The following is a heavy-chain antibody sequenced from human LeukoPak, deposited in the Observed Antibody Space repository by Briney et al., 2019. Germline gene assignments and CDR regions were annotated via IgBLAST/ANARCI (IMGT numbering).Heavy chain of an antibody. J-gene: IGHJ3*02. V-gene: IGHV3-21*01. D-gene: IGHD2-2*01. Sequence: GGSLRLSCAASGFTFSSYSMNWVRQAPGKGLEWVSSISSSSSYIYYADSVKGRFTISRDNAKNSLYLQMNSLRAEDTAVYYCARDRTRYCSSTSCPSRDAFDIWGQGTMVTVSS. CDR3: ARDRTRYCSSTSCPSRDAFDI. CDR2: ISSSSSYI. CDR1: GFTFSSYS.